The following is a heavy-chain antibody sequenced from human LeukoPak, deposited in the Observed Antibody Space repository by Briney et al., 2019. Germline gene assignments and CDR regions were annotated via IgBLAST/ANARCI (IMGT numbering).Heavy chain of an antibody. CDR3: AKDTTSHGPFDC. D-gene: IGHD2-2*01. J-gene: IGHJ4*02. CDR1: GFTFDDYA. Sequence: PGRSLRLSCAASGFTFDDYAMHWVRQAPGKGLEWVSGISWNSGSIGYADSVKGRFTISRDNAKNSLYLQMNSLRAEDTALYYCAKDTTSHGPFDCWGQGTLVTVSS. CDR2: ISWNSGSI. V-gene: IGHV3-9*01.